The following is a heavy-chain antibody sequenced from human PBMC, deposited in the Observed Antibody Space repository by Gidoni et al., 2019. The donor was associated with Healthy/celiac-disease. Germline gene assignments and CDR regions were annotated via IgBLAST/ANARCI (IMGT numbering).Heavy chain of an antibody. CDR2: IYYSGST. J-gene: IGHJ4*02. CDR1: GGSISSSSYY. CDR3: ARGGGSAYYDFWSGIYYFDY. V-gene: IGHV4-39*07. D-gene: IGHD3-3*01. Sequence: QLQLQESGPGLVKPSETLSLTCTVSGGSISSSSYYWGWIRQPPGKGLEWIGSIYYSGSTYYTPSLKIRVTISVDTSKNQFSLKLSSVTAADTAVYYCARGGGSAYYDFWSGIYYFDYWGQGTLVTVSS.